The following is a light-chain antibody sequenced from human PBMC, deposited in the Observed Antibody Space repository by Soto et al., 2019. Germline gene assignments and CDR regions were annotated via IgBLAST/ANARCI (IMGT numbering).Light chain of an antibody. J-gene: IGKJ1*01. CDR2: KAS. V-gene: IGKV1-5*03. CDR1: QSISSW. Sequence: DIQMTQAPSTLSGSLGDRVTIICRASQSISSWLAWYQQKPGKAPKLLIYKASSLETGVPSRFSGSGSGTEFTLTISSLQPDDFATYYCQQYNTYLWTFGQGTKVDIK. CDR3: QQYNTYLWT.